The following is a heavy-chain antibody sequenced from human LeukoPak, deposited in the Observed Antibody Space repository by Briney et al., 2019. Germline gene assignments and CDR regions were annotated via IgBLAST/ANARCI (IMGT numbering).Heavy chain of an antibody. J-gene: IGHJ4*02. Sequence: GGSLRLSCAASGLTFSTYAMRWIRQAPGKGLEWVSSIGGGGTTSYADSVKGRFTISRDNSKNTLYLQMNSLRAEDTAVYYCAKGGLWFGEDYFDYWGQGTLVTVSS. D-gene: IGHD3-10*01. CDR2: IGGGGTT. CDR1: GLTFSTYA. CDR3: AKGGLWFGEDYFDY. V-gene: IGHV3-23*01.